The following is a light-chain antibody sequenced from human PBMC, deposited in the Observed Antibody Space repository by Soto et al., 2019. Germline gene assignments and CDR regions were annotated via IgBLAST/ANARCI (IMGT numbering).Light chain of an antibody. CDR3: QQYNNWHPGIT. J-gene: IGKJ5*01. CDR2: GAS. Sequence: EIVMTQSPATLSVSPRERATLSCRASQNVSSNLAWYQQKPGQAPRLLIYGASTRATGIPARFSGSGSGTEFTLTISSLQSEDFAVYYCQQYNNWHPGITFGQGTRLEIK. V-gene: IGKV3-15*01. CDR1: QNVSSN.